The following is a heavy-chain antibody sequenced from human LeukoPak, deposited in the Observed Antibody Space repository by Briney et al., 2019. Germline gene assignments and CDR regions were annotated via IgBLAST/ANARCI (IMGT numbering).Heavy chain of an antibody. J-gene: IGHJ4*02. V-gene: IGHV3-30*04. CDR3: ARAGPYDSSGYYYPRSFDY. Sequence: PGGSLRLSCAASGFTFSSYAMHWVRQAPGKGLEWVAVISYDGSNKYYSDSVKGRFTISRDNSKNTLYLQMNSLRAEDTAVYYCARAGPYDSSGYYYPRSFDYWGQGTLVTVSS. D-gene: IGHD3-22*01. CDR2: ISYDGSNK. CDR1: GFTFSSYA.